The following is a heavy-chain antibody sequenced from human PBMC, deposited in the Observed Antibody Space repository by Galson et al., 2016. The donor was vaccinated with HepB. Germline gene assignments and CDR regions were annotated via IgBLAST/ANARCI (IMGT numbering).Heavy chain of an antibody. J-gene: IGHJ6*02. V-gene: IGHV3-13*01. CDR1: GFTFSGYD. CDR2: IDTAGGT. D-gene: IGHD5-18*01. CDR3: VREILLVVGYYGMDV. Sequence: SLRLSCAASGFTFSGYDMHWVRQATGKGLEWVSGIDTAGGTSYLGSVKGRFTISRENAKNSLYLQMNSLRVGDTAVYYCVREILLVVGYYGMDVWGQGTTVTVSS.